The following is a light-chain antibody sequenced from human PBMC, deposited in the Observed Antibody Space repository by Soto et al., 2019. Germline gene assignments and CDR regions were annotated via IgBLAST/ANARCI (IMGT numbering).Light chain of an antibody. CDR1: SGHSSYA. CDR2: LNSDGSH. J-gene: IGLJ2*01. V-gene: IGLV4-69*01. Sequence: QPVLTQSPSASASLGASVKLTCTLSSGHSSYAIAWHQQQPEKGPRYLMKLNSDGSHSKGDGIPDRFSGSSSGAERYLTISSLQSEDEADYYCQTWGSGTVVFGGATKLTVL. CDR3: QTWGSGTVV.